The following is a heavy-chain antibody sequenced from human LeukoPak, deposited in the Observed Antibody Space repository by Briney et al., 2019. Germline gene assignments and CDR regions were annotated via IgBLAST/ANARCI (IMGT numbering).Heavy chain of an antibody. V-gene: IGHV4-59*01. D-gene: IGHD4-23*01. J-gene: IGHJ4*02. Sequence: PSETLSLTCTVSGGSISSYYWSWIRQPPGKGLEWLGYIYYSGSTNYSPSLKSRVTISVDTSKNQFSLKLSSLTAADTAVYYCARDLPDYGGNHLDYWGQGTLVTVSS. CDR1: GGSISSYY. CDR3: ARDLPDYGGNHLDY. CDR2: IYYSGST.